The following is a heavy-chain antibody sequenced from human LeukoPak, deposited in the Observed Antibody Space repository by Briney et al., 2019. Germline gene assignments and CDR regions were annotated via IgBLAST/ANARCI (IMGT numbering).Heavy chain of an antibody. CDR1: GGPMSSRSYY. D-gene: IGHD2-8*02. V-gene: IGHV4-39*01. J-gene: IGHJ4*02. CDR3: ARGYSTGTPFFDY. Sequence: SETLSLTCTVSGGPMSSRSYYWGWIRQSPGKGLEWIGSNYYDESTYYNPSFKSRVTIHVDMSENQFSLRLNSVTAADTAVYYCARGYSTGTPFFDYWGQGILVTVSS. CDR2: NYYDEST.